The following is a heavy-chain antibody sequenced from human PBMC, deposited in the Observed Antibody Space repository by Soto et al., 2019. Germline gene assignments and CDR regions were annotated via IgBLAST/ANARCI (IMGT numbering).Heavy chain of an antibody. Sequence: PSETLSLTCSVSGDAISNYYWSWIRQTPGRGLEWIGCVHESGSTDYNPSLRSRVIISLHTSKSQFSLSLRSATAADTATYYCARGTRALITSFFAYWGQGIPVTVSS. CDR3: ARGTRALITSFFAY. D-gene: IGHD1-20*01. CDR1: GDAISNYY. J-gene: IGHJ4*02. CDR2: VHESGST. V-gene: IGHV4-59*03.